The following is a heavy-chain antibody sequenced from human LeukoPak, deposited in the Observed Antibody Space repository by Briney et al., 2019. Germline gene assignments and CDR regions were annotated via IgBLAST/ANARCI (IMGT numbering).Heavy chain of an antibody. D-gene: IGHD6-19*01. J-gene: IGHJ4*02. CDR3: ARDPVAGEFDY. Sequence: ASVKVSXKASGYTFTGYYMHWVRQAPGQGLEWMGRINPNSGGTNYAQKFQGRVTMTRDTSISTAYMELSRLRSDDTAVYYCARDPVAGEFDYWGQGTLVTVSS. CDR2: INPNSGGT. CDR1: GYTFTGYY. V-gene: IGHV1-2*06.